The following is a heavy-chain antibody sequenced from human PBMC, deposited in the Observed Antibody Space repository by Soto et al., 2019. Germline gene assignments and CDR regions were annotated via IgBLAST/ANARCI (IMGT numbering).Heavy chain of an antibody. CDR3: ARGDCSGGSCYYLKPPGVDY. D-gene: IGHD2-15*01. Sequence: GGSLRLSCAASGFTFSSYWMHWVRQAPGKGLVWVSRINSDGSSTSYADSVKGRFTISRDNAKNTLYLQMNSLRAEDTAVYYCARGDCSGGSCYYLKPPGVDYWGQGTLVTVSS. CDR2: INSDGSST. V-gene: IGHV3-74*01. J-gene: IGHJ4*02. CDR1: GFTFSSYW.